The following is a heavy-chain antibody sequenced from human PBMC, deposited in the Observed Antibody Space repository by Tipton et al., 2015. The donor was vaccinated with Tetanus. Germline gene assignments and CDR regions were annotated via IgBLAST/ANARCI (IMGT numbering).Heavy chain of an antibody. CDR3: ARHVPPLVGLRLGEKTFDI. V-gene: IGHV4-39*01. CDR2: IEDSGTT. D-gene: IGHD3-16*01. J-gene: IGHJ3*02. Sequence: TLSLTCSVSGGSISRNNYYWGWVRQTPGKGLEWLGSIEDSGTTYYNPSLKRRVTISKDTTKNHFSLKLNSVTAADTALYYCARHVPPLVGLRLGEKTFDIWGQGTMVTVSS. CDR1: GGSISRNNYY.